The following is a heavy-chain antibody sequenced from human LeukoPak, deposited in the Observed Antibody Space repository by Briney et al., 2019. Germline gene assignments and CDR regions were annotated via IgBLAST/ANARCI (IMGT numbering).Heavy chain of an antibody. CDR3: ARLGSWNDDRKLDAFDI. CDR2: IYYSGST. CDR1: GGSISSSSYY. D-gene: IGHD1-1*01. Sequence: SETLSLTCTVSGGSISSSSYYWGWIRQPPGKGLEWIGSIYYSGSTYYNPSLKSRVTISVDTSKNQFSLKLSSVTAADTAVYYCARLGSWNDDRKLDAFDIWGQGTMVTVSS. J-gene: IGHJ3*02. V-gene: IGHV4-39*07.